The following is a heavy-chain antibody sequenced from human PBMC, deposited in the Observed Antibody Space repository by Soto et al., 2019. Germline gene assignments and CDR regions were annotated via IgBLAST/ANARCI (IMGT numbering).Heavy chain of an antibody. J-gene: IGHJ4*02. CDR1: GGTFSSYA. V-gene: IGHV1-69*12. D-gene: IGHD6-13*01. CDR2: IIPIFGTA. CDR3: AREYSSSHDPVSRYFDY. Sequence: QVQLVQSGAEVKKPGSSVKVSCKASGGTFSSYAISWVRQTPGQGLEWMGGIIPIFGTANYAQKFQGRVTITADESTSTAYMDLSSLRSEDTAVYYCAREYSSSHDPVSRYFDYWGQGTLVTVSS.